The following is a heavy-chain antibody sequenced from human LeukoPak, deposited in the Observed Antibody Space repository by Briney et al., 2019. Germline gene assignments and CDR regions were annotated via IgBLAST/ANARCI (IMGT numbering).Heavy chain of an antibody. CDR3: ALTRFVVVPAAVFDY. J-gene: IGHJ4*02. CDR2: IRYDGSNK. Sequence: PGGSLRLSCAASGFTFSSYGMHWVRQAPGKGLEWVAFIRYDGSNKYYADSVKGRFTISRDNSKNTLYLQMNSLGAEDTAVYYCALTRFVVVPAAVFDYWGQGTLVTVSS. V-gene: IGHV3-30*02. CDR1: GFTFSSYG. D-gene: IGHD2-2*01.